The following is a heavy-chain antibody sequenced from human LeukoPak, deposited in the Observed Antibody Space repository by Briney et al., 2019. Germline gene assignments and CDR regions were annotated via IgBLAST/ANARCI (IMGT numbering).Heavy chain of an antibody. Sequence: PGGSLRLSCEGSGFTFSNYWMGWVRQAPGKGLEWISILYVNENRYYADSVKGRFIISRDTSKNTLYLQMNSLRAEDTAMYYCVREDLGVDYWGQGTLVTVSS. D-gene: IGHD1-26*01. CDR3: VREDLGVDY. J-gene: IGHJ4*02. CDR2: LYVNENR. V-gene: IGHV3-53*01. CDR1: GFTFSNYW.